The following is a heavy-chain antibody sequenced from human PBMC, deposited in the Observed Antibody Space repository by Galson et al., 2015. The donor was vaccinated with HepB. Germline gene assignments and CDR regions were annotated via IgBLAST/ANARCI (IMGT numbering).Heavy chain of an antibody. Sequence: LRLSCAASGFTFSSYAMSWVRQAPGKGLEWVSVIYSGGSTYYADSVKGRFTISRDNSKNTLYLQMNSLRAEDTAVYYCVGYCSSTSSYDAFDIWGQGTMVTVSS. J-gene: IGHJ3*02. V-gene: IGHV3-53*01. CDR3: VGYCSSTSSYDAFDI. CDR1: GFTFSSYA. CDR2: IYSGGST. D-gene: IGHD2-2*01.